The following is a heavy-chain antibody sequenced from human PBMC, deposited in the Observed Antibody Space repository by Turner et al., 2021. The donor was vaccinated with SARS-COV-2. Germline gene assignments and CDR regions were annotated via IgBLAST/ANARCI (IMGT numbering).Heavy chain of an antibody. J-gene: IGHJ4*02. Sequence: QLQLQESGPGLVRPSETLSLTCTVSGDSINSGDYYWSWLRQPPGKGLEWIGEINDSGSTNYNPSLKSRVTISVDTAKNQFSLKLSSVTAADTAVYYCARDYCSRTSCYGLWGQGTLVTVSS. CDR2: INDSGST. CDR1: GDSINSGDYY. V-gene: IGHV4-39*07. CDR3: ARDYCSRTSCYGL. D-gene: IGHD2-2*01.